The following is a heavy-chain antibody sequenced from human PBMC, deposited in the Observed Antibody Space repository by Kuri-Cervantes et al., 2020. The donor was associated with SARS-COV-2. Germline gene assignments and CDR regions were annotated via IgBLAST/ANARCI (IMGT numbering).Heavy chain of an antibody. Sequence: GGSLRLFCAASGFPFDDYAMNWVRQAPGKGLEWVSLSSGVGGSTYYADSVKGRFTIFRDNSKNSLYLHMNSLRAEDTAVYYCARDLSDVDYDFWSGYLYGMDVWGQGTTVTVSS. CDR1: GFPFDDYA. V-gene: IGHV3-43*02. CDR2: SSGVGGST. J-gene: IGHJ6*02. D-gene: IGHD3-3*01. CDR3: ARDLSDVDYDFWSGYLYGMDV.